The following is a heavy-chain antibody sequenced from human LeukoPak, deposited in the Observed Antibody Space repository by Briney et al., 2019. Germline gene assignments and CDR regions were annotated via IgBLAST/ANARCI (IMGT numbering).Heavy chain of an antibody. CDR3: ARALVGATSDAFDI. V-gene: IGHV4-38-2*02. CDR2: IYPTGST. Sequence: PSETLSLTCTVSGYSISSGYYWGWIRQPPGKGLEWIGNIYPTGSTYYNPSLKSRVTISVDTSKNQFSLKLSSVTAADTAVYYCARALVGATSDAFDIWGQGTMVTVSS. D-gene: IGHD1-26*01. J-gene: IGHJ3*02. CDR1: GYSISSGYY.